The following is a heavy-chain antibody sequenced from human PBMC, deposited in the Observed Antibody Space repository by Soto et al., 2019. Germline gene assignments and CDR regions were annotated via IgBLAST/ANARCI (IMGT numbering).Heavy chain of an antibody. CDR2: IYPGDSDT. CDR3: ARRSDLAGYTFDY. CDR1: GYSFTSYW. D-gene: IGHD5-18*01. J-gene: IGHJ4*02. V-gene: IGHV5-51*01. Sequence: PGESPKISCKGSGYSFTSYWIDWVRQMPGKGLEWMGIIYPGDSDTRYSPSFQGQVTISADKSISTAYLQWSSLKASDTAMYYCARRSDLAGYTFDYWGQGTLVTVSS.